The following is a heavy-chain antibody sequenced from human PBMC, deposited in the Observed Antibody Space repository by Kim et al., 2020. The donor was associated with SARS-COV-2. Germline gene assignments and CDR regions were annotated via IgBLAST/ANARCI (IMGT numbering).Heavy chain of an antibody. D-gene: IGHD1-1*01. CDR2: FTPSGGNT. Sequence: ASVKVSCNASGYAFITSHIHWVRQVPGQGLEWMGMFTPSGGNTAFAQRFQGRVTMAGDKSTSTAYMELCSLRSEDTAGYYCGRDLHNSWCIDHWSQGTLVTVTS. J-gene: IGHJ4*02. V-gene: IGHV1-46*01. CDR1: GYAFITSH. CDR3: GRDLHNSWCIDH.